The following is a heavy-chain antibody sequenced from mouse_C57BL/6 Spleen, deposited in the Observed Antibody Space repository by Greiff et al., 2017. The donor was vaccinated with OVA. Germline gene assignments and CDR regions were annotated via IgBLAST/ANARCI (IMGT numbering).Heavy chain of an antibody. V-gene: IGHV1-22*01. J-gene: IGHJ2*01. CDR2: INPNNGGT. CDR1: GYTFTDYN. D-gene: IGHD2-14*01. Sequence: EVQLVESGPELVKPGASVKMSCKASGYTFTDYNMHWVKQSHGKSLEWIGYINPNNGGTSYNQKFKGKATLTVNKSSSTAYMELRSLTSEDSAVYYCATYYRYYFDYWGQGTTLTVSS. CDR3: ATYYRYYFDY.